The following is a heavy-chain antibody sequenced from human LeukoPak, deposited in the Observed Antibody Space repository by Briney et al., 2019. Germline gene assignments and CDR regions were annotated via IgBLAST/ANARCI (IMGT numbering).Heavy chain of an antibody. Sequence: GGSLRLSCAASGFTFNIYSMNWVRQAPGKGLEVVSYISSSRSNTMYYANSVKGRFTISRDDAKNSLYLQMNSLRAEDTAVYYCTRDLYYYGSGNYVPGFPDYWGQGALVTVSS. V-gene: IGHV3-48*04. D-gene: IGHD3-10*01. J-gene: IGHJ4*02. CDR1: GFTFNIYS. CDR3: TRDLYYYGSGNYVPGFPDY. CDR2: ISSSRSNTM.